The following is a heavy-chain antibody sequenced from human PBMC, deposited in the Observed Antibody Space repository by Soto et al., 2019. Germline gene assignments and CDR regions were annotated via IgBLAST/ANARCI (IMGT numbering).Heavy chain of an antibody. D-gene: IGHD3-10*01. V-gene: IGHV3-30*04. Sequence: PGGSLRLSCAASGFTFSNYAMHWVRQAPGKGLEWVAVISYDGGNKYYADSVKGRFTISRDNSKNTLYLQVNSLRADDTAVYYCARNGSGNYYHFDYWGQGTLVTVSS. CDR3: ARNGSGNYYHFDY. CDR2: ISYDGGNK. CDR1: GFTFSNYA. J-gene: IGHJ4*02.